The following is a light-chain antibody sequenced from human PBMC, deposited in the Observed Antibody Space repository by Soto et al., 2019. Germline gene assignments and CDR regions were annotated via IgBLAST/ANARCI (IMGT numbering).Light chain of an antibody. CDR1: QSVNNNF. V-gene: IGKV3-20*01. Sequence: EIVMTQSPATLSVSPGERFTLSCSSSQSVNNNFLSWYQQKPGQAPRLLIYAASSGATGIPDRFSGSGSGTDFTLTINRLEPEDFVVYYCQYYGNSRITFGQGTRLEIK. CDR2: AAS. J-gene: IGKJ5*01. CDR3: QYYGNSRIT.